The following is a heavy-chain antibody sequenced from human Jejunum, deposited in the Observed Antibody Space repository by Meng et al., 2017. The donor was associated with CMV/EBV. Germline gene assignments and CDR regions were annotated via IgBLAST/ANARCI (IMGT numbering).Heavy chain of an antibody. CDR3: ARATYDYGSGTNYYYYGMDV. CDR2: VWHDGSNE. J-gene: IGHJ6*02. Sequence: TYGMHWLRQAPGKGLESVAFVWHDGSNEHYADTVKGRFIVSRDNYKNMVFLQMSSLRAEDTAVYYCARATYDYGSGTNYYYYGMDVWGQGTTVTVSS. CDR1: TYG. D-gene: IGHD3-10*01. V-gene: IGHV3-33*01.